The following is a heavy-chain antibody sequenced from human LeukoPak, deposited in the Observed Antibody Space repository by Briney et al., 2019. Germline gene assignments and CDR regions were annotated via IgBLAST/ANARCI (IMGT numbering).Heavy chain of an antibody. CDR3: ARGIAAAGSKTYNAFDI. CDR2: INPNSGGT. V-gene: IGHV1-2*04. CDR1: GYTFTGYY. Sequence: ASVKVSCKASGYTFTGYYMHWVRQAPGQGLEWMGWINPNSGGTNYAQKFQGWVTMTRDTSISTAYMELSRLRSDDTAVYYCARGIAAAGSKTYNAFDIWGQGTMVTVSS. D-gene: IGHD6-13*01. J-gene: IGHJ3*02.